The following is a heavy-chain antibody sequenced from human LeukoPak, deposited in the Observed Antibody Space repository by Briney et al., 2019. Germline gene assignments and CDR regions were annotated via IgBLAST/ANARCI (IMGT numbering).Heavy chain of an antibody. Sequence: GESLKISCKGSGYSFTSYWIGWVRQMPGKGLEWMGIIYPGDSDTRYSPSFQGQVTISADKSISTAYLQWSSLKASDTAMYYCGILLDCSGGSCTRHAALDIWGQGTMVTVSS. CDR2: IYPGDSDT. V-gene: IGHV5-51*01. CDR3: GILLDCSGGSCTRHAALDI. D-gene: IGHD2-15*01. CDR1: GYSFTSYW. J-gene: IGHJ3*02.